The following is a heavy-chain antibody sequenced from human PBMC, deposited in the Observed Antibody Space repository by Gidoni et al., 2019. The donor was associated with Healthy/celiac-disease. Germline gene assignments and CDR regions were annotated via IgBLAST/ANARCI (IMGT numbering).Heavy chain of an antibody. D-gene: IGHD6-25*01. CDR1: GFTFSSYA. J-gene: IGHJ3*02. Sequence: EVQLVESGGGLVQPGGSLRLSCAASGFTFSSYAMSWVRQAPGKGLEWVSAISGSGGSTYYADTVKGRFTISRDNSKNTLYLQMNSLRAEDTAVYYCAKSLTIAADPTDAFDIWGQGTMVTVSS. CDR2: ISGSGGST. V-gene: IGHV3-23*04. CDR3: AKSLTIAADPTDAFDI.